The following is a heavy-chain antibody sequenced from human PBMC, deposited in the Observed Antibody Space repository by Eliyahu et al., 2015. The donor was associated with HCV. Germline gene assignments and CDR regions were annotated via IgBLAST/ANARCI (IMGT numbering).Heavy chain of an antibody. V-gene: IGHV4-39*01. CDR1: GGSISSSSYY. CDR2: IYYSGST. J-gene: IGHJ4*02. CDR3: ARLGYDFWSGPLDFDY. Sequence: QLQLQESGPGLVKPSETLSLTCTVSGGSISSSSYYWGWIRQPPGKGLEWIGSIYYSGSTYYNPSLKSRVTISVDTSKNQFSLKLSSVTAADTAVYYCARLGYDFWSGPLDFDYWGQGTLVTVSS. D-gene: IGHD3-3*01.